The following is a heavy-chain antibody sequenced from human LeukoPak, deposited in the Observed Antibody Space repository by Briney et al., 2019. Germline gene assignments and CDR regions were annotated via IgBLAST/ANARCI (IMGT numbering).Heavy chain of an antibody. D-gene: IGHD2-15*01. V-gene: IGHV1-2*02. CDR1: GYTFTGYY. J-gene: IGHJ4*02. CDR3: ARWSPPRFIVVRGGIDY. Sequence: GASVKVSCKASGYTFTGYYMHWVRQAPGQGLEWMGWINPNSGGTNYAQKFQGRVTMTTDTSTSTAYMELRSLRSDDTAVYYCARWSPPRFIVVRGGIDYWGQGTLVTVSS. CDR2: INPNSGGT.